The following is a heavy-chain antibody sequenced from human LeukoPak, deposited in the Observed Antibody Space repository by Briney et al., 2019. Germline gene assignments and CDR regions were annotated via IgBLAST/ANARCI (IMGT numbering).Heavy chain of an antibody. J-gene: IGHJ5*02. Sequence: SQTLSLTCTVSGGSISSYYWSWIRHPAAKGLEWIGRIYTSGSTNYNPSLKSRVTMSVDTSKNQFSLKLSSVTAADTAVYYCARQPTYCSSTSCYERNWFDPWGQGTLVTVSS. V-gene: IGHV4-4*07. CDR3: ARQPTYCSSTSCYERNWFDP. CDR2: IYTSGST. D-gene: IGHD2-2*01. CDR1: GGSISSYY.